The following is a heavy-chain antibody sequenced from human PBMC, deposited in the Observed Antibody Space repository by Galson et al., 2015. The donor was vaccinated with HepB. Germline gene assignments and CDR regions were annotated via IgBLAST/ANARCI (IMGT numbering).Heavy chain of an antibody. V-gene: IGHV1-69*13. CDR3: ARDPGGNDYAFDY. D-gene: IGHD4-17*01. CDR2: IIPIFGTA. CDR1: GGTFSSYA. J-gene: IGHJ4*02. Sequence: SVKVSCKASGGTFSSYAISWVRQAPGQGLEWMGGIIPIFGTANYAQKFQGRVTITADESTSTAYMELSSLRSEDTAVYYCARDPGGNDYAFDYWGQGTLVTVSS.